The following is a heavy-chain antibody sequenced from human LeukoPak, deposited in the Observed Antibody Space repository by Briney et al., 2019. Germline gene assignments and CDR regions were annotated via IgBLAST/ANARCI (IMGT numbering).Heavy chain of an antibody. Sequence: GGSLRLSCAVSGFTLGSYWMHWVRHAPGQGLAWVSRVNTDGSSTTYAESVKGRFTISKDNAKNTLYLQMNGLRAEDTAVYYCARELGVGVIGDAFDIWGQGTVVTVSS. CDR3: ARELGVGVIGDAFDI. CDR1: GFTLGSYW. J-gene: IGHJ3*02. D-gene: IGHD3-22*01. V-gene: IGHV3-74*01. CDR2: VNTDGSST.